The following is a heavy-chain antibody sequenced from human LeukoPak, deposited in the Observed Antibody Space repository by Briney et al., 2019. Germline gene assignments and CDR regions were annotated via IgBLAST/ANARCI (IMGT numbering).Heavy chain of an antibody. CDR3: ARRDSSGWGDNYAFDI. V-gene: IGHV4-59*01. D-gene: IGHD6-19*01. Sequence: SETLSLTCTVSGGSISSYYWSWIRQPPGKGLEWIGYIYYSGSTNYNPSLKGRVTISVDTSKNQFSLKLSSVTAADTAVYYCARRDSSGWGDNYAFDIWGQGTMVTVSS. CDR1: GGSISSYY. J-gene: IGHJ3*02. CDR2: IYYSGST.